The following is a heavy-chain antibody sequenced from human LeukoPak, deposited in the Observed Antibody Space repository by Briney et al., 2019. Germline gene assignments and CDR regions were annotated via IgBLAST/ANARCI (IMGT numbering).Heavy chain of an antibody. V-gene: IGHV4-39*01. CDR2: IYYSGST. Sequence: SETLSLTCTVSGGSISSSSYYWGWIRQPPGKGLEWIGSIYYSGSTYYNPSLKSRVTISVDTSKNQFSLKLSSVTAADTAVYYCARVSRQIDGFDIWGQGTMVTVSS. J-gene: IGHJ3*02. CDR3: ARVSRQIDGFDI. CDR1: GGSISSSSYY.